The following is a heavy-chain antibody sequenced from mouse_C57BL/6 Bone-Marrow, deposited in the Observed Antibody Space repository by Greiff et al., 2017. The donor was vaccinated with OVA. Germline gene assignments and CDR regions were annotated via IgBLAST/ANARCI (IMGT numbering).Heavy chain of an antibody. Sequence: QVQLKESGSELRSPGSSVKLSCKDFDSEVFPIAYMSWVRQKPGHGFEWIGGILPSIGRTIYGEKFEDKATLDADTLSNTAYLELNSLTSEDSAIYYCAREILHYYGSSYYWYFDVWGTGTTVTVSS. V-gene: IGHV15-2*01. CDR3: AREILHYYGSSYYWYFDV. CDR2: ILPSIGRT. D-gene: IGHD1-1*01. CDR1: DSEVFPIAY. J-gene: IGHJ1*03.